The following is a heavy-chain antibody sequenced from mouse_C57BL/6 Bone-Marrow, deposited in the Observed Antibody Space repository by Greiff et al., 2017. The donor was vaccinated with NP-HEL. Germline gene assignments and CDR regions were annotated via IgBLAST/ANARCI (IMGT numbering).Heavy chain of an antibody. D-gene: IGHD1-1*01. CDR3: ARHGSSYGYFDY. Sequence: VQLQQPGAELVRPGSSVKLSCKASGYTFTSYWMHWVKQRPIQGLEWIGNIDPSDSETHYNQKFKDKATLTVDKSSSTAYMQLSSLTSEDSAVYYCARHGSSYGYFDYWGQGTTLTVSS. CDR1: GYTFTSYW. J-gene: IGHJ2*01. CDR2: IDPSDSET. V-gene: IGHV1-52*01.